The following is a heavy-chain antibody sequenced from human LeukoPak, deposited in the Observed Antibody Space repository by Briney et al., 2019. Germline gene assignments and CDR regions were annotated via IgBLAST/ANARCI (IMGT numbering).Heavy chain of an antibody. V-gene: IGHV4-39*01. CDR1: GVSISSSNFY. J-gene: IGHJ4*02. CDR3: ASQLIITMIVVVSQYYFDY. CDR2: IYYSGST. Sequence: SETLSLTCTVSGVSISSSNFYWDWIRQPPGKGLEWIGGIYYSGSTYYNPSLKSRVTISVDTSKNQFSLKLSSVTAADTAVYYCASQLIITMIVVVSQYYFDYWGQGTLVTVSS. D-gene: IGHD3-22*01.